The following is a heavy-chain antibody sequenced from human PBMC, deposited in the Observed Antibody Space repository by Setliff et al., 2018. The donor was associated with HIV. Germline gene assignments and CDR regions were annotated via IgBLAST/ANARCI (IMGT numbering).Heavy chain of an antibody. CDR2: IRNKANSYTT. V-gene: IGHV3-72*01. CDR3: ARGGKLGWYFDF. Sequence: PGGSLRLSCAASGFTFSDHYMDWVRQAPGKGLEWIGRIRNKANSYTTEYAASVKGRFTISRDDSKNSLHLQMNSLETEDTAVHYCARGGKLGWYFDFWGQGTLVTVSS. CDR1: GFTFSDHY. J-gene: IGHJ4*02. D-gene: IGHD7-27*01.